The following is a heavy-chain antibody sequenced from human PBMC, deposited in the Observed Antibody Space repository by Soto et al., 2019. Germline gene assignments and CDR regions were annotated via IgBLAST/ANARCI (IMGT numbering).Heavy chain of an antibody. J-gene: IGHJ6*02. D-gene: IGHD5-18*01. CDR2: ISGSGGST. CDR3: ANSIFNSYAAYGAYYGMDV. CDR1: GFTFSSYA. V-gene: IGHV3-23*01. Sequence: GESLKISCAASGFTFSSYAMSWVRQAPGKGLEWVSAISGSGGSTYYADSVKGRFTISRDNSKNTLYLQMNSLRAEDTAVYYCANSIFNSYAAYGAYYGMDVWGQGTTVTVSS.